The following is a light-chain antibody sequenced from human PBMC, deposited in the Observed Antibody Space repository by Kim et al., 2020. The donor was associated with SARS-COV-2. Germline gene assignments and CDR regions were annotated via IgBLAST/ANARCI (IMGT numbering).Light chain of an antibody. CDR2: KDR. CDR3: QAWDSSTAV. Sequence: SVSQEQTASFTGSGVKVGYKYACWYKQKPGPSPVMVIDKDRTRGSGIPERVSGSNSGNTATLTMSGTKAMDEADYYGQAWDSSTAVFGGGTQLTVL. V-gene: IGLV3-1*01. CDR1: KVGYKY. J-gene: IGLJ3*02.